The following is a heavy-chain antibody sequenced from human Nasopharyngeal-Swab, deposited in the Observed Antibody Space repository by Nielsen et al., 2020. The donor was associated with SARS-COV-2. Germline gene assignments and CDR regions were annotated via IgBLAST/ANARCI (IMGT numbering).Heavy chain of an antibody. Sequence: IGQRPGKGLEWIGYIYYSGSTYYNPSLKSRVTISVDTSKNQFSLKLSSVTAADTAVYYCARATMIVVVIVAFDIWGQGTMVTVSS. D-gene: IGHD3-22*01. CDR2: IYYSGST. V-gene: IGHV4-31*02. CDR3: ARATMIVVVIVAFDI. J-gene: IGHJ3*02.